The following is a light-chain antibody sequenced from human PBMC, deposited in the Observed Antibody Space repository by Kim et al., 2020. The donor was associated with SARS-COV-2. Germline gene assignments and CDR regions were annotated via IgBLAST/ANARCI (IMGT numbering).Light chain of an antibody. CDR2: DAS. CDR1: QSSTTISSW. J-gene: IGKJ2*01. Sequence: DRVTSTCRASQSSTTISSWLAWYQQKPGKAPKLLIYDASTLKSGVPSRFSGSRSGTEFTLTISSLQPDDFATYYCQQYRDYSPNTFGQGTKVDIK. CDR3: QQYRDYSPNT. V-gene: IGKV1-5*01.